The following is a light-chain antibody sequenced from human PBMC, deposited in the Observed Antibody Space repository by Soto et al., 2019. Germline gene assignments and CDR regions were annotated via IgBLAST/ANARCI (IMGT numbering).Light chain of an antibody. Sequence: QSVLTQPASVAGSPGQSITISCTGTSSDVGYYNYVSWYQQHPGKAPKLMIYDVRNRPSGVSNRFSGSKSGNTASLTISGLQAEDDADYYCSSYTSSSTDVFGSGTKLTVL. J-gene: IGLJ1*01. CDR2: DVR. CDR1: SSDVGYYNY. CDR3: SSYTSSSTDV. V-gene: IGLV2-14*03.